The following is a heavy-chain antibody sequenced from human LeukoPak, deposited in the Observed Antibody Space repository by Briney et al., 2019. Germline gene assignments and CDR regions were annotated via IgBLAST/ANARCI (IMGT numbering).Heavy chain of an antibody. D-gene: IGHD3-9*01. CDR3: ARLGLRYFDWLQYYFDY. V-gene: IGHV5-51*01. J-gene: IGHJ4*02. CDR1: GYRFTSYW. CDR2: IYPGDSDT. Sequence: GESLKISCKGSGYRFTSYWIGWVRQMPAKGLEWMGIIYPGDSDTRYSPSFQGQVTISADKSISTAYLQWSSLKASDTAMYYCARLGLRYFDWLQYYFDYWGQGTLVTVSS.